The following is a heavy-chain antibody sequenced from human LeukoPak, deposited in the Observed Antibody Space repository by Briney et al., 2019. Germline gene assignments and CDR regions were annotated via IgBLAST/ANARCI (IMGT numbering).Heavy chain of an antibody. V-gene: IGHV3-21*01. Sequence: GRSLRLSCAASGFTFISYSMNWVRQAPGKGREWISSISSSSSYIFYADSVKGRFTISRDNAKNSLYLQMDSLRAEDTAVYYCARGFGSSWFYFDYWGQGTLVTVSS. D-gene: IGHD6-13*01. CDR1: GFTFISYS. CDR3: ARGFGSSWFYFDY. CDR2: ISSSSSYI. J-gene: IGHJ4*02.